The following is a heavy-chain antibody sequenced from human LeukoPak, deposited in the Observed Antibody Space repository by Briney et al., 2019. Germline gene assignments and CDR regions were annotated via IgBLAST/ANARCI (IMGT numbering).Heavy chain of an antibody. CDR2: ISGSGGST. CDR1: GFTFSSYA. D-gene: IGHD3-10*01. V-gene: IGHV3-23*01. Sequence: GGSLRLSCAASGFTFSSYAMSWVRQAPGKRLEWVSAISGSGGSTYYADSVKGRFTISRDNSKNTLYLQMNSLRAEDTAVYYCAKDRGAVLLWFGGVDYWGQGTLVTVSS. CDR3: AKDRGAVLLWFGGVDY. J-gene: IGHJ4*02.